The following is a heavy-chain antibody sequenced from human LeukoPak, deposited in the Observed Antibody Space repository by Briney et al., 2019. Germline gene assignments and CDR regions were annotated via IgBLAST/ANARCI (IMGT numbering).Heavy chain of an antibody. CDR1: GFTFSSYA. CDR2: ISYDGSNK. V-gene: IGHV3-30*04. CDR3: AKDKVRGAYGIDY. J-gene: IGHJ4*02. Sequence: GGSLRLSCAASGFTFSSYAMHWVRQAPGKGLEWVAVISYDGSNKYYADSVKGRFTISRDNSKNTLYLQMNSLRAEDTAVYYCAKDKVRGAYGIDYWGQGTLVTVSS. D-gene: IGHD3-10*01.